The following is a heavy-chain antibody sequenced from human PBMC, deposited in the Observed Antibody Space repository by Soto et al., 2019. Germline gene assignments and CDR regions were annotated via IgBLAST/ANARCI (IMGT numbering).Heavy chain of an antibody. CDR1: GGSFSCYY. CDR2: INHSGST. D-gene: IGHD3-10*01. J-gene: IGHJ4*02. CDR3: ARGDKKDGSGQTGYWFDY. Sequence: SETRSRTCAVYGGSFSCYYWSWIRQPPGKGLEWIGEINHSGSTNYNPSLKSRVTISVDTSKNQFSLKLSSVTAADTAVYYCARGDKKDGSGQTGYWFDYWGQGTLVTVSS. V-gene: IGHV4-34*01.